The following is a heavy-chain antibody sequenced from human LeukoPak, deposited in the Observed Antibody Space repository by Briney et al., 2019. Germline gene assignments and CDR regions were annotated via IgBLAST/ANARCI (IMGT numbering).Heavy chain of an antibody. D-gene: IGHD2-21*02. CDR1: GFTFSSYW. CDR2: IKQDGSEK. J-gene: IGHJ4*02. CDR3: AKDGCGGDCYSDY. V-gene: IGHV3-7*01. Sequence: GGSLRLSCAASGFTFSSYWMSWVRQAPGKGLEWVANIKQDGSEKYYADSVKGRFTISRDNSKNTLYLQMNSLRAEDTAVYYCAKDGCGGDCYSDYWGQGTLVTVSS.